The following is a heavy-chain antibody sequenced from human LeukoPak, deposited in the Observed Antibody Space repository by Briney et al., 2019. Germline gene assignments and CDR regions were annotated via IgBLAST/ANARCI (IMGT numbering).Heavy chain of an antibody. Sequence: GSLRLSCAASGFTFNYYPMGWVRQAPGKGLECLSVISNDATVTYYADSVKGRFTISRDNSKNTLFLQMNSLRAEDTAIYYCAKYRTAARDAFDIWGQGTMLTVSS. J-gene: IGHJ3*02. CDR3: AKYRTAARDAFDI. V-gene: IGHV3-23*03. CDR2: ISNDATVT. CDR1: GFTFNYYP. D-gene: IGHD2-8*02.